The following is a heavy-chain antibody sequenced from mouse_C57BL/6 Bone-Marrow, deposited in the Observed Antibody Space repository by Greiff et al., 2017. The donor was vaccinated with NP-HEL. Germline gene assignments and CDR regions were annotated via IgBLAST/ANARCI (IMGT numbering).Heavy chain of an antibody. CDR3: ARTGLSGGLRPWFAY. CDR2: IYPRSGNT. Sequence: QVQLQQSGAELARPGASVKLSCKASGYTFTSYGISWVKQRTGQGLEWIGEIYPRSGNTYYNEKFKGKATLTADKSSSTAYMELRSLTSEDSAVYFCARTGLSGGLRPWFAYWGQGTLVTVSA. D-gene: IGHD2-4*01. V-gene: IGHV1-81*01. J-gene: IGHJ3*01. CDR1: GYTFTSYG.